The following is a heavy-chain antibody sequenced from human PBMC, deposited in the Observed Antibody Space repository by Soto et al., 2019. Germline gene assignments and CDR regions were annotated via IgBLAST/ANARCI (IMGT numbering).Heavy chain of an antibody. Sequence: SETLSLTCTVSGGSISSYYWSWIRQPPGKGLEWIGYIYYSGSTNYNPSLKSRVTISVDTSKNQFSLKLSSVTAADTAVYYCARGGFDWLFYAFDIWGQGTMVTVSS. D-gene: IGHD3-9*01. CDR3: ARGGFDWLFYAFDI. J-gene: IGHJ3*02. CDR1: GGSISSYY. V-gene: IGHV4-59*01. CDR2: IYYSGST.